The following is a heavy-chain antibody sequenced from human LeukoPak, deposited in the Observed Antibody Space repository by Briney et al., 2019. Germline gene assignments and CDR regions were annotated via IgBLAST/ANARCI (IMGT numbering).Heavy chain of an antibody. CDR3: ARDIAVAGYYYYYGMDV. Sequence: SETLSLTCTVSGGSISSYYWSWIRQPPGKGLEWIGYIYYSGSTNYNPSLKSRVTISVDTSKNQFSLKLSFVTAADTAVYYCARDIAVAGYYYYYGMDVWGQGTTVTVS. CDR1: GGSISSYY. J-gene: IGHJ6*02. V-gene: IGHV4-59*01. CDR2: IYYSGST. D-gene: IGHD6-19*01.